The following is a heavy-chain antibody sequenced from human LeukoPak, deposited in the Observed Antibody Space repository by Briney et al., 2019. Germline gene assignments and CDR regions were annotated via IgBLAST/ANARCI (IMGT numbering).Heavy chain of an antibody. D-gene: IGHD6-13*01. CDR1: GGSISSHY. J-gene: IGHJ4*02. CDR2: IYYSGST. CDR3: ARASRDSSSWYNFYY. Sequence: SETLSLTCTVSGGSISSHYWSWIRQPPGKGLEWIGYIYYSGSTNYNPSLKSRVTISVDTSKNQFSLKLSSVTAADTAVYYCARASRDSSSWYNFYYWGQGTLVTVSS. V-gene: IGHV4-59*11.